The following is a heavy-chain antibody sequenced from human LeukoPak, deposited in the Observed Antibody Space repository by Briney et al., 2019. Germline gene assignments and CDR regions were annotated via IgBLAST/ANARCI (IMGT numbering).Heavy chain of an antibody. Sequence: GGSLRLSCAGSGFTFSSYPMSWVRQAPGKGLQWVSAISNGGGTAYYADSVKGRFAISRDNSKSKLYLQMDSLRAEDTAIYYCAARPRMPPRFDFWGLGTLVTVSS. V-gene: IGHV3-23*01. CDR1: GFTFSSYP. D-gene: IGHD2-2*01. CDR3: AARPRMPPRFDF. CDR2: ISNGGGTA. J-gene: IGHJ4*02.